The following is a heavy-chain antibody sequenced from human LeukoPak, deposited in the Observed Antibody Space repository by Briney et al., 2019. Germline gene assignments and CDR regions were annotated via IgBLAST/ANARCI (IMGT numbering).Heavy chain of an antibody. V-gene: IGHV4-34*01. Sequence: SETLSLTCAVYGGSFSGYYWSWIRQPPGKGLEWIGEINHSGSTNYNPSLKSRVTISVDTSKNQFSLKLCSVTAADTAVYYCADRGEQQLVTGGYWGQGTLVTVSS. D-gene: IGHD6-13*01. CDR1: GGSFSGYY. CDR3: ADRGEQQLVTGGY. CDR2: INHSGST. J-gene: IGHJ4*02.